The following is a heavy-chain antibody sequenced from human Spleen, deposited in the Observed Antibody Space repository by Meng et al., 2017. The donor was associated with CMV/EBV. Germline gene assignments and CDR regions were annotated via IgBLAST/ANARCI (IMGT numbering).Heavy chain of an antibody. CDR3: VVYDSSGYYYFFHY. D-gene: IGHD3-22*01. CDR2: ISNGGDSR. J-gene: IGHJ4*02. CDR1: GFTFSIYA. V-gene: IGHV3-23*01. Sequence: SGFTFSIYAMSWVRQAPGKGLEWVSTISNGGDSRYYADSVKGRFTISRDNSKNTLYLQMNSLRAEETAVYYCVVYDSSGYYYFFHYWGQGTLVTVSS.